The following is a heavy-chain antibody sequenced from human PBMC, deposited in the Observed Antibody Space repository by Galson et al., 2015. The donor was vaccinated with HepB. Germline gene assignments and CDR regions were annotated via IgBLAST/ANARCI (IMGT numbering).Heavy chain of an antibody. CDR1: GGSISSGGYY. CDR2: IYYSGST. D-gene: IGHD4-17*01. V-gene: IGHV4-31*03. Sequence: TCTVSGGSISSGGYYWSWIRQHPGKGLEWIGYIYYSGSTYYNPSLKSRVTISVDTSKNQFSLKLSSVTAADTAVYYCARSTVTTEFDYWGRGTLVTVSS. CDR3: ARSTVTTEFDY. J-gene: IGHJ4*02.